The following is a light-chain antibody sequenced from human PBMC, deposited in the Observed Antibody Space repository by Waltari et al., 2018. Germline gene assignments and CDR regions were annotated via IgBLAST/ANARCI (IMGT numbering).Light chain of an antibody. CDR2: GAF. CDR1: QTIRTTY. V-gene: IGKV3-20*01. Sequence: NLLTKSPGTLSLSPGEGATLSCRTSQTIRTTYLAWYQQKPGQAPTLPIYGAFTRATGIPDRFTGSGSGTDFSLTISSLEPEDFATYYCQQYDVSPLTFGGGTKVEIK. CDR3: QQYDVSPLT. J-gene: IGKJ4*01.